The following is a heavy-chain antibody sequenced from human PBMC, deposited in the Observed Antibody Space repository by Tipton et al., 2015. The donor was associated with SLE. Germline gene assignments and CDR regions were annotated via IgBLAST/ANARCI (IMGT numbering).Heavy chain of an antibody. Sequence: TLSLTCTVSGGSISSHYWSWIRQPPGKGLEWIGYIYYSGSTNYNPSLKSRVTISVDTYKNQFSLKLSSVTAADTAVYYCARVDSNYYYYMDVWGKGTTVTVSS. D-gene: IGHD4-11*01. CDR3: ARVDSNYYYYMDV. V-gene: IGHV4-59*11. J-gene: IGHJ6*03. CDR1: GGSISSHY. CDR2: IYYSGST.